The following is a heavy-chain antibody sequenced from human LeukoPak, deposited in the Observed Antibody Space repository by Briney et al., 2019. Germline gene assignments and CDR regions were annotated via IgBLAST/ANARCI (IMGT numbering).Heavy chain of an antibody. J-gene: IGHJ4*02. V-gene: IGHV1-18*04. CDR2: ISAYNGNT. CDR1: GYTFTSYG. CDR3: ARGNSLLMVSYFDY. Sequence: ASVKVSCKASGYTFTSYGISWVRQAPGHGLEWMGWISAYNGNTNYAQKLQGRVTMTTDTSTSTAYMELRSLRSDDTAVYYCARGNSLLMVSYFDYWGQGTLVTVSS. D-gene: IGHD2-8*01.